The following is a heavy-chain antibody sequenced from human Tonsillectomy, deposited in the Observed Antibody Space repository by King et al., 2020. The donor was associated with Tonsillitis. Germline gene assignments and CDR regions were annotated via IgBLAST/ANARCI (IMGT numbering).Heavy chain of an antibody. D-gene: IGHD6-13*01. J-gene: IGHJ2*01. CDR1: GNTFTGYY. CDR3: ARSWGDNSSWHFDL. CDR2: INPDNGGT. V-gene: IGHV1-2*05. Sequence: VQLVESGAEVKKPGASVKVSCKASGNTFTGYYMHWVRQAPGQGLEWMGRINPDNGGTHYAQKIQGRVTMTRDTSISTAYMELSRLRSDDRVVYYCARSWGDNSSWHFDLWGRGTLVTVPS.